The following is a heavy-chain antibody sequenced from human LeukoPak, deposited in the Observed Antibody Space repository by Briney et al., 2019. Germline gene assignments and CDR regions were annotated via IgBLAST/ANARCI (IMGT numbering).Heavy chain of an antibody. V-gene: IGHV3-13*01. D-gene: IGHD1-26*01. CDR3: ARALRASGGVYLSYYSMDV. Sequence: GGSLRLSCAASGFTFSSYDMHWVRQVTGKGLEWVSAIDSAGDTYYPGSVKGRFTISRENAKNSLYLQMNSLRAGDTAVYYCARALRASGGVYLSYYSMDVWGQGTTVTVSS. J-gene: IGHJ6*02. CDR2: IDSAGDT. CDR1: GFTFSSYD.